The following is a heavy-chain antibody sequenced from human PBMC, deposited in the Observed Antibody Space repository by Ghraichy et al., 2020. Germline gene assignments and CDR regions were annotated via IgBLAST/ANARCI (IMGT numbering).Heavy chain of an antibody. V-gene: IGHV3-21*01. CDR1: GFTFSSYS. J-gene: IGHJ4*02. Sequence: GGSLRLSCAASGFTFSSYSMNWVRQAPGKGLEWVSSISSSSSSYIYYADSVKGRFTISRDNAKNSLQLQMNSLRAEDTAVYYCARVGDLDTAMVSGFYFDSWGRGPLVTVSS. CDR2: ISSSSSSYI. CDR3: ARVGDLDTAMVSGFYFDS. D-gene: IGHD5-18*01.